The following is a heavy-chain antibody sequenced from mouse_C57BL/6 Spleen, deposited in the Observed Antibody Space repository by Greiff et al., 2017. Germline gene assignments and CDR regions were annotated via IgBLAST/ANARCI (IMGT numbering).Heavy chain of an antibody. CDR1: GYTFTSYW. CDR3: ARWRLDGSSVYAMDY. Sequence: QVQLQQPGAELVKPGASVKLSCKASGYTFTSYWMQWVKQRPGQGLEWIGEIDPSDSYTNYNQKFKGKATLTVDTSSSTAYMQLSSLTSEDSAVYYCARWRLDGSSVYAMDYWGQGTSVTVSS. CDR2: IDPSDSYT. J-gene: IGHJ4*01. V-gene: IGHV1-50*01. D-gene: IGHD1-1*01.